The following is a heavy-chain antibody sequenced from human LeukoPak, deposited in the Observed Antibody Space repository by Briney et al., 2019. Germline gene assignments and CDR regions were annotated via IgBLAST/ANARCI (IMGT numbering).Heavy chain of an antibody. J-gene: IGHJ4*02. CDR2: ISGSGDNT. D-gene: IGHD3-22*01. V-gene: IGHV3-23*01. CDR1: GFTFSNAW. CDR3: AKGSYYDSSGSFYFDY. Sequence: GGSLRLSCAASGFTFSNAWMNWVRQAPGKGLEWVSGISGSGDNTYYADSVKGRFTISRDNSKNTLYVQVNSLGTEDTAAYYCAKGSYYDSSGSFYFDYWGQGTLVTVSS.